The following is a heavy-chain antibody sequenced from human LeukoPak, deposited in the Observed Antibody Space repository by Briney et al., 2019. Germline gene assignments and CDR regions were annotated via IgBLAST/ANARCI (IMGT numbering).Heavy chain of an antibody. V-gene: IGHV3-21*01. D-gene: IGHD3-22*01. CDR3: ARYLEVVVVITGDYYYYGMDV. CDR1: GFTFSSYS. J-gene: IGHJ6*02. CDR2: ISSSSSYI. Sequence: GGSLRLSCAASGFTFSSYSMNWVRQAPGKGLEWVSSISSSSSYIYYADSVKGRFTISRDNAKNSLYLQMNSLRAEDTAVYYCARYLEVVVVITGDYYYYGMDVWGQGTTVTVSS.